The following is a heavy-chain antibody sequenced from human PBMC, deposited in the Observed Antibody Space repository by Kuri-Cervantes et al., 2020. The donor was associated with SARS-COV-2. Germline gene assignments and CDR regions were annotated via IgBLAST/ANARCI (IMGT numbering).Heavy chain of an antibody. CDR3: ARGRSFVGN. CDR2: INHSGST. D-gene: IGHD3-16*01. J-gene: IGHJ4*02. V-gene: IGHV4-34*01. CDR1: GGSFSGYY. Sequence: GSLRLSCAVYGGSFSGYYWSWIRQPPGKGLEWIGEINHSGSTNYNPSLKSRVTISVDTSKNQFSLKLSSVTAADTAVYYCARGRSFVGNWGQGTLVIVSS.